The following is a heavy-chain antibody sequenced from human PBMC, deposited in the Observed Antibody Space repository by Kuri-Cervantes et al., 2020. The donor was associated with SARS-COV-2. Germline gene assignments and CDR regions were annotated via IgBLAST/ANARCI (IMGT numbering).Heavy chain of an antibody. CDR3: ARHVVSGWSGYFDY. J-gene: IGHJ4*02. Sequence: SETLSLTCTVSGGSISSYYWSWIRQPPGKGLEWIGYIYYSGSTNYNPSLKSRVIISVDTSKNQFSLKLSSVTAADTAVYYCARHVVSGWSGYFDYWGQGTLVTVSS. V-gene: IGHV4-59*08. CDR1: GGSISSYY. D-gene: IGHD3-3*01. CDR2: IYYSGST.